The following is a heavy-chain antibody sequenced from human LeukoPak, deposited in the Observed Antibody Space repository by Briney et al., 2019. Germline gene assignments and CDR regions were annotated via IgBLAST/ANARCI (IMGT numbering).Heavy chain of an antibody. V-gene: IGHV4-61*02. D-gene: IGHD6-19*01. CDR1: SGSISSSNYY. J-gene: IGHJ4*02. Sequence: PSETLSLTCTVSSGSISSSNYYWSWIRQPAGKGLEWIGRISTIGITNYNPSLKSRVTISVDTSKNLLSLELSSVTAADTAVYYCVRHSGWYFGYWGQGTLVTVSS. CDR3: VRHSGWYFGY. CDR2: ISTIGIT.